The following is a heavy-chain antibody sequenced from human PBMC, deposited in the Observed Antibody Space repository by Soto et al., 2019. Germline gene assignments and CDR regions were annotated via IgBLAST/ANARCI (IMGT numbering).Heavy chain of an antibody. CDR1: VYTFTSYY. J-gene: IGHJ4*02. CDR3: ARDVDTAMVTGYFDY. CDR2: INPSGGST. D-gene: IGHD5-18*01. V-gene: IGHV1-46*01. Sequence: GSVKVSCKASVYTFTSYYMHWVRQTPGQGLEWMGIINPSGGSTSYAQKFQGRVTMTRDTSTSTVYMELSSLRSEDTAVYYCARDVDTAMVTGYFDYWGQGTLVTVSS.